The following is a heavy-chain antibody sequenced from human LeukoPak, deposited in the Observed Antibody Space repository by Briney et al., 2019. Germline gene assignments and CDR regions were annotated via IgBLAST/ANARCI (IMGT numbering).Heavy chain of an antibody. V-gene: IGHV1-18*04. Sequence: ASVKVSCKASGYTFTKYGFNWVRQAPGQGLEWMGYISAYNGNTNYAQKFQGRLTVTTDTSTSTAYMELRSLTSDDTAVYYCARVDEAPNIVVVPIAPHHFYAIDVWGRGTTVTVSS. CDR3: ARVDEAPNIVVVPIAPHHFYAIDV. CDR2: ISAYNGNT. D-gene: IGHD2-2*01. CDR1: GYTFTKYG. J-gene: IGHJ6*04.